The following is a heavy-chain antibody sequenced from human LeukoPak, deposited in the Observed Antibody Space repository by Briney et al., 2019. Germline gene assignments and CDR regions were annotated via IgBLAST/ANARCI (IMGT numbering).Heavy chain of an antibody. J-gene: IGHJ4*02. D-gene: IGHD6-19*01. V-gene: IGHV3-74*01. CDR3: ARGAVAGFSDY. Sequence: GGSLRLSCAASGFTFSSYWMHWVRQAPGRGLVWVSRINSDGSSTSYADSVKGRFTISRDNAKNTLYLQMNSLRAEDTAVYYCARGAVAGFSDYWGQGTLVTVSS. CDR1: GFTFSSYW. CDR2: INSDGSST.